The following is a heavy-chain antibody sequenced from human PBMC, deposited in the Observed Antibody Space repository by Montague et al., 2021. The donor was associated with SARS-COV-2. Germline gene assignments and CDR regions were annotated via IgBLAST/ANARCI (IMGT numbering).Heavy chain of an antibody. CDR1: GGSLTDYS. CDR3: ARGQVSGYGVLIMLPAAGPFDV. Sequence: SETLSLTCAVYGGSLTDYSRTRIRQAPGKGPERIGEVDPRGSASYSPSLKGRVSISVDRSKNQFSLNLRSVTAADTAAYYCARGQVSGYGVLIMLPAAGPFDVWGRGTMVLVSP. D-gene: IGHD3-3*01. J-gene: IGHJ3*01. CDR2: VDPRGSA. V-gene: IGHV4-34*01.